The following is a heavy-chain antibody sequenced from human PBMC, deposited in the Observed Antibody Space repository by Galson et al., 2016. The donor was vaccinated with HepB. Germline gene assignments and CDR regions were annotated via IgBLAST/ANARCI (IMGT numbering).Heavy chain of an antibody. J-gene: IGHJ2*01. V-gene: IGHV3-9*01. CDR2: IAWKSGNI. CDR1: GFTFDDYA. D-gene: IGHD6-19*01. CDR3: AKEIAVAGGGGFYWYFDL. Sequence: SLRLSCATSGFTFDDYAMHWVRQAPGKGLEWVAGIAWKSGNIAYADSVMGRFTVYRDNAKKSLFLQMNSLRAEDTALYYCAKEIAVAGGGGFYWYFDLWGRGTLVTVSS.